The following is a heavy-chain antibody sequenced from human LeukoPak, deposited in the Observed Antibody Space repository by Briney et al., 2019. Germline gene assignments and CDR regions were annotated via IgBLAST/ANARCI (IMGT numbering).Heavy chain of an antibody. CDR1: GFTFSGSA. Sequence: TGGSPRLSCAASGFTFSGSAMHWVRQASGKGLEWVGRIRSKANSYATAYAASVKGRFTISRDDSKNTAYLQMNSLKTEDTAVYYCAKVAYYGSGSYGTAFDIWGQGTMVTVSS. V-gene: IGHV3-73*01. CDR3: AKVAYYGSGSYGTAFDI. CDR2: IRSKANSYAT. J-gene: IGHJ3*02. D-gene: IGHD3-10*01.